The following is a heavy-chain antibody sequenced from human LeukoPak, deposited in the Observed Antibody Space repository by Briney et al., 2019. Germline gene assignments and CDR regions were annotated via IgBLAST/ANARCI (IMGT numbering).Heavy chain of an antibody. CDR2: ISSSSSTI. CDR3: ARTTRGYSSGCVGY. V-gene: IGHV3-48*01. J-gene: IGHJ4*02. D-gene: IGHD6-19*01. Sequence: GGSLRLSCAASGFTFSSYGMNWVRQAPGKGLEWVSYISSSSSTIYYADSVKGRFTISRDNAKNSLYLQMNSLRAEDTAVYYCARTTRGYSSGCVGYWGQGTLVTVSS. CDR1: GFTFSSYG.